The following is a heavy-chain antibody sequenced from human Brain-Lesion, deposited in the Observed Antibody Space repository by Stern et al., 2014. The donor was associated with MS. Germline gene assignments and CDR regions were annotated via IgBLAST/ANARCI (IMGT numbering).Heavy chain of an antibody. J-gene: IGHJ3*02. CDR3: AREHQYSNAFDI. V-gene: IGHV3-74*03. CDR2: INTYGNSI. Sequence: EVQLVESGGGLVQPGGSLRLSCTASGFTFNTYWMHWVRQAPGKRLGWVSRINTYGNSITYADSVKGRFTISRDNAESTLYMQLNGLRPEDTAVYYCAREHQYSNAFDIWGQGTKVTVSS. CDR1: GFTFNTYW. D-gene: IGHD2-21*01.